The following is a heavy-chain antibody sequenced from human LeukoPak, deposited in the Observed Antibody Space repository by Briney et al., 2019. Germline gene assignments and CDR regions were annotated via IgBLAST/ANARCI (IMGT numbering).Heavy chain of an antibody. CDR1: GGSISSYY. D-gene: IGHD3-3*01. Sequence: SETLSLTCTVSGGSISSYYWGWIRQPPGKGLEWIGYIYYSGSTNYNPSLKSRVTISVDTSKNQFSLKLSSVTAADTAVYYCARGRVDFWSGYYSSTVFDYWGQGTLVTVSS. CDR3: ARGRVDFWSGYYSSTVFDY. V-gene: IGHV4-59*01. CDR2: IYYSGST. J-gene: IGHJ4*02.